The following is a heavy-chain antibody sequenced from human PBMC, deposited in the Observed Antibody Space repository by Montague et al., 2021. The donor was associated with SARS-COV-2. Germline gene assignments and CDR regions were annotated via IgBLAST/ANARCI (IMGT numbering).Heavy chain of an antibody. D-gene: IGHD1-1*01. Sequence: SETLSLTCTVSGGSISSYYWTWIRQPPGKGLEWIGYIYYSGSTNYNPSLKSRVTISIDTSKNQFSLKLSSVTAADTAVYYCARDQYKGPIDYWGPGTPFTVSS. CDR2: IYYSGST. J-gene: IGHJ4*03. CDR1: GGSISSYY. CDR3: ARDQYKGPIDY. V-gene: IGHV4-59*01.